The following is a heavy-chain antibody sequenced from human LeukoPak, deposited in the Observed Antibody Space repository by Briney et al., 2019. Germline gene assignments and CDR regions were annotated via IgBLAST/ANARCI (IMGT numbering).Heavy chain of an antibody. CDR3: AREGVKMVPYYDFWSGSTCWFDP. CDR1: GGSISSSSYY. J-gene: IGHJ5*02. V-gene: IGHV4-39*07. D-gene: IGHD3-3*01. CDR2: IYYSGST. Sequence: PSETLSLTCTVSGGSISSSSYYWGWIRQPPGKGLEWIGSIYYSGSTYYNPSLKSRVTISVDTSKNQFSLKLSSVTAADTAVYYCAREGVKMVPYYDFWSGSTCWFDPWGQGTLVTVSS.